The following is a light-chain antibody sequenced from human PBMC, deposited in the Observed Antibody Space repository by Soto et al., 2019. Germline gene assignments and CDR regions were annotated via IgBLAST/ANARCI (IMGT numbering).Light chain of an antibody. CDR2: EVG. Sequence: SVLTQPASVSGAPGQSITISCTGTSSVVGNYNLVSWYQQHPDKAPKLMIYEVGKRPSGVSNRFSGSKSGNTASLTISGLQAEDGADYYCCSYADTSTYVFGTGTKVTVL. V-gene: IGLV2-23*02. CDR1: SSVVGNYNL. CDR3: CSYADTSTYV. J-gene: IGLJ1*01.